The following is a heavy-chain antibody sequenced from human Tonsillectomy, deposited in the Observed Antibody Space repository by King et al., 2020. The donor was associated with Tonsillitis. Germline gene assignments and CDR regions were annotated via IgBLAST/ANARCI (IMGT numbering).Heavy chain of an antibody. D-gene: IGHD4-17*01. CDR3: AHSATVTTIPGTCFDY. CDR1: GFSLSTSGVG. Sequence: TLKESGPTLVKPTQTLTLTCTFSGFSLSTSGVGVGWIRQPPGKALEWLALIYWNDDKRYSPSLKSRLTITKDTPKNQVVLTMTNMDPVDTATYYCAHSATVTTIPGTCFDYWGQGTLVTVSS. CDR2: IYWNDDK. J-gene: IGHJ4*02. V-gene: IGHV2-5*01.